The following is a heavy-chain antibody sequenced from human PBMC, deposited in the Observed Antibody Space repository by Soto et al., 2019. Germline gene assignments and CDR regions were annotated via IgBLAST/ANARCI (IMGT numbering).Heavy chain of an antibody. CDR3: ARDIHYYDSSGSDY. D-gene: IGHD3-22*01. V-gene: IGHV1-18*01. CDR2: ISAHNGHI. CDR1: GYSFNRYG. Sequence: VQLVQSGPEVKKPGASVKVSCQTSGYSFNRYGITWVRQAPGQGLEWMGWISAHNGHIINAQDFQGRVTMTTDTSTNTAYMELRSRRSDDTAVYYCARDIHYYDSSGSDYWGQGTQVTVSS. J-gene: IGHJ4*02.